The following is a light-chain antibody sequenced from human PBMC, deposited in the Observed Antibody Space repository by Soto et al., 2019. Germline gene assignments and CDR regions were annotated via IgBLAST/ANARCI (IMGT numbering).Light chain of an antibody. V-gene: IGKV1-5*03. CDR1: QSINNY. Sequence: DIQMTQSPSTLSASVGDRVTITCRASQSINNYLAWYQQKPGKAPKLLIYKASSLESGVPSRFSGSGPGTEFTLTISSLQPDDFATYYCQHYHSSPWTFGQGTQVEIK. CDR2: KAS. CDR3: QHYHSSPWT. J-gene: IGKJ1*01.